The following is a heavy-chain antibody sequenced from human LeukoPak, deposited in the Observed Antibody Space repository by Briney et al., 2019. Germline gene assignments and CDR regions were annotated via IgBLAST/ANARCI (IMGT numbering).Heavy chain of an antibody. J-gene: IGHJ6*02. V-gene: IGHV1-46*01. Sequence: ASVKVSCKASGYTFTSYYMHWVRRAPGQGLEWMGIINPSGGSTGYAQKFQGRVTMTWDTSTSTVYMELSSLRSEDTAVYYCARDLTYDILTGYYRPYYYGLDVWGQGTTVTVSS. D-gene: IGHD3-9*01. CDR2: INPSGGST. CDR1: GYTFTSYY. CDR3: ARDLTYDILTGYYRPYYYGLDV.